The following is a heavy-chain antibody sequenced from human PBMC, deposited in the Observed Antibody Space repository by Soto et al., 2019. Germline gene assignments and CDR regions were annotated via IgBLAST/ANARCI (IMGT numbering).Heavy chain of an antibody. V-gene: IGHV3-23*01. CDR1: GFTFSSYS. CDR3: AKLTSRGYYQSLGYNGMDV. D-gene: IGHD3-22*01. Sequence: PGGSLRLSCAASGFTFSSYSMSWVRQAPGKGLEWVSVISGSGGSTYYADSVKGRFTISRDNSKNTLYLQMNSLRAEDTAVYYCAKLTSRGYYQSLGYNGMDVWGQGTTVTVSS. CDR2: ISGSGGST. J-gene: IGHJ6*02.